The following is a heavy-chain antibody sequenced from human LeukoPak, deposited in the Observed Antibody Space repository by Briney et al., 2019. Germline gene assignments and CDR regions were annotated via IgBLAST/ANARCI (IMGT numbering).Heavy chain of an antibody. CDR2: IYYSGST. V-gene: IGHV4-30-4*01. CDR1: GGSISSGDYY. J-gene: IGHJ4*02. CDR3: AKDQKWESPHYFDK. D-gene: IGHD1-26*01. Sequence: SETLSLTCTVSGGSISSGDYYWSWIRQPPGKGLEWIGYIYYSGSTYYNPPLKSRVTISVDTSKNQFSLKLSSVTAADTAVYYCAKDQKWESPHYFDKWGQGILVTVSS.